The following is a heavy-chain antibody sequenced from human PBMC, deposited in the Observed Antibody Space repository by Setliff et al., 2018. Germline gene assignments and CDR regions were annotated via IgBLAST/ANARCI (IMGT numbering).Heavy chain of an antibody. V-gene: IGHV4-38-2*01. CDR2: IYYSGNT. J-gene: IGHJ4*02. D-gene: IGHD6-19*01. CDR3: ARLGQWRVLGFFDY. CDR1: GYSIRSGYY. Sequence: SETLCLTCAVSGYSIRSGYYGGWIRQPPGKGLEWIGYIYYSGNTYYNPSLKSRVTIAVDTSKNQFSQRLSSVTAADTAGYYCARLGQWRVLGFFDYWGQGALVTVSS.